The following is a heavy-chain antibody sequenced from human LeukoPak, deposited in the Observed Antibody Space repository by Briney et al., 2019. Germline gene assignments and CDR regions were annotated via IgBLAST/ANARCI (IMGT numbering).Heavy chain of an antibody. V-gene: IGHV4-34*01. CDR3: ASLLGYCSSISCVDP. D-gene: IGHD2-2*01. CDR2: INHSGST. CDR1: GGSFSGYY. J-gene: IGHJ5*02. Sequence: PSETLSLPCAVYGGSFSGYYWSWIRQPPGKGLEWIGDINHSGSTNYNPSLKSRANISVDTSKNQFSLKLSSVTAADTAVYYCASLLGYCSSISCVDPWGQGTLVTVSS.